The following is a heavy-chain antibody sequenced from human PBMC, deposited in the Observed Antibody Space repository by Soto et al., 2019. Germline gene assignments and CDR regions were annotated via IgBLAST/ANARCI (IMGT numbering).Heavy chain of an antibody. J-gene: IGHJ4*02. Sequence: ASVKVSCEASGCTFTSYGMSWVRQAPGEGLEWMGWISAYNGNTNYAQKLQGRVTMTTDTSTSTAYMELRSLRSEDTAVYFCARDKWIRGVVLSDDFDHWGLGTLVTVSS. D-gene: IGHD3-10*01. V-gene: IGHV1-18*04. CDR3: ARDKWIRGVVLSDDFDH. CDR2: ISAYNGNT. CDR1: GCTFTSYG.